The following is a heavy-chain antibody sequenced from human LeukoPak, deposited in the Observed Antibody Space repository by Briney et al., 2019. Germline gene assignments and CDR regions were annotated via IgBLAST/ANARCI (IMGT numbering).Heavy chain of an antibody. CDR2: ISAYNGNT. V-gene: IGHV1-18*01. D-gene: IGHD2-15*01. CDR3: TRDRVVAATEADFDY. J-gene: IGHJ4*02. Sequence: GASVKVCCKASGYTFTSYGISWVRQAPGQGLEWMGWISAYNGNTNYAQKLQGRVTMTTDTSTSTAYMELRSLRSDDTAVYYCTRDRVVAATEADFDYWGQGTLVTVSS. CDR1: GYTFTSYG.